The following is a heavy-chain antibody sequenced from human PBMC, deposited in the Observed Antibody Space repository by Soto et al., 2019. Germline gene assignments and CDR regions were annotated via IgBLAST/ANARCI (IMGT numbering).Heavy chain of an antibody. CDR3: ARDAEYSGNGMDV. CDR2: ILNDGSNR. Sequence: QVQLVESGGGVVQPGRSLRLSCAASGFTFSNYGMHWVRQAPGKGLEWVAVILNDGSNRYHADSVKDRFTISRDNSKNTLYLQMNSLRAEDTAVYYCARDAEYSGNGMDVWGQGTPVTVS. V-gene: IGHV3-33*01. CDR1: GFTFSNYG. D-gene: IGHD3-10*01. J-gene: IGHJ6*02.